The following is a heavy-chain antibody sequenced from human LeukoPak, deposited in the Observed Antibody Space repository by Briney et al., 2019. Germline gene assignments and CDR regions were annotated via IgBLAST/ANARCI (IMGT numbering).Heavy chain of an antibody. CDR3: ARDVENYDFWSGIDY. J-gene: IGHJ4*02. Sequence: GASVTVSFTASGYTFTVYYMHWVRQAPGQGLEWMGIINPSGGSTSYAQKFQGRVTMTRDTSTSTVYMELSSLRSEDTAVYYCARDVENYDFWSGIDYWGQGTLVTVSS. D-gene: IGHD3-3*01. CDR1: GYTFTVYY. V-gene: IGHV1-46*01. CDR2: INPSGGST.